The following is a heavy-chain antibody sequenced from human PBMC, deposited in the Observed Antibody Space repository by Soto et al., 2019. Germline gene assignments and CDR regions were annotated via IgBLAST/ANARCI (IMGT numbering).Heavy chain of an antibody. Sequence: SVKVSCLASGGTFRYYSISWVRPAPSQGLEWMGGIITIFGTANYAQKFQGRVTITADESTSTAYMEQSSLRSEDTAVYYCARVARVGATDGYYYGMDVWGQGTTVTVSS. CDR2: IITIFGTA. V-gene: IGHV1-69*13. D-gene: IGHD1-26*01. J-gene: IGHJ6*02. CDR1: GGTFRYYS. CDR3: ARVARVGATDGYYYGMDV.